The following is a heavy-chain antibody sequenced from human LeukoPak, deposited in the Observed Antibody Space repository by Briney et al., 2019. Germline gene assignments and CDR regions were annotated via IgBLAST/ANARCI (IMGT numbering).Heavy chain of an antibody. CDR2: IYYSGST. CDR1: GGSISSYY. J-gene: IGHJ1*01. V-gene: IGHV4-59*08. D-gene: IGHD3-22*01. CDR3: ARGVSYYDSSGYYNEYFQH. Sequence: SETLSLTCTVSGGSISSYYWSWIRQPPGKGLERIGYIYYSGSTNYNPSLKSRVTISVDTSKNQFSLKLSSVTAADTAVYYCARGVSYYDSSGYYNEYFQHWGQGTLVTVSS.